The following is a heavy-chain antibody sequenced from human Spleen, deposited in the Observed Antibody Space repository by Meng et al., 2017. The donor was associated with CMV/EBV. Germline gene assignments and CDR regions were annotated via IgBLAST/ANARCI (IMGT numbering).Heavy chain of an antibody. CDR3: ARGSGERFLEWQQLDY. CDR2: INHSGST. Sequence: QVQLQQWGAGLLKPSDTLSLTCAVYGGSFSGYYWSWIRQPPGKGLEWIGEINHSGSTNYNPSLKSRVTISVDTSKNQFSLKLSSVTAADTAVYYCARGSGERFLEWQQLDYWGQGTLVTVSS. D-gene: IGHD3-3*01. V-gene: IGHV4-34*01. J-gene: IGHJ4*02. CDR1: GGSFSGYY.